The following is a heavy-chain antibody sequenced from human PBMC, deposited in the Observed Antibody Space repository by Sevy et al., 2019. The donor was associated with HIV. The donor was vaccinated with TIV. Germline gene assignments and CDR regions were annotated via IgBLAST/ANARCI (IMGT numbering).Heavy chain of an antibody. Sequence: SETLSLTCAVYGGSFSDYYWTWIRHPPGKGLEWIGEINHSVSTNYSPSLKSRVTISVDTSKNQFSLKLSSVTAADTAVYYCARGDDYSALDYWGQGTLVTVSS. V-gene: IGHV4-34*01. CDR3: ARGDDYSALDY. CDR1: GGSFSDYY. D-gene: IGHD4-4*01. J-gene: IGHJ4*02. CDR2: INHSVST.